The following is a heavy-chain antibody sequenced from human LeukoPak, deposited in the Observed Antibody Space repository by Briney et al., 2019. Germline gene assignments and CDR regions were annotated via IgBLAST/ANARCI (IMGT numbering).Heavy chain of an antibody. J-gene: IGHJ4*02. D-gene: IGHD2-21*02. CDR3: LKGDIEVVTAVGAF. Sequence: PGGSLRLSCTASGFTFTKCAMSWVRQAPGMGLEWVSAISASGASTYYADSVSGRFSISRDNSRNTLYLAMSTVRAEDTAVYYCLKGDIEVVTAVGAFWGQGIRVTVSS. V-gene: IGHV3-23*01. CDR2: ISASGAST. CDR1: GFTFTKCA.